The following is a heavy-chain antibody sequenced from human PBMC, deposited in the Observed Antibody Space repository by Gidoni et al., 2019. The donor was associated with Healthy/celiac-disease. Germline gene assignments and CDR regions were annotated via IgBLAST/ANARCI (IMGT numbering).Heavy chain of an antibody. CDR3: DREQYSSSWYWGDYYYYGMDV. CDR1: VFTFSDHY. V-gene: IGHV3-72*01. J-gene: IGHJ6*02. CDR2: TRNKANSYTT. D-gene: IGHD6-13*01. Sequence: VESGGGFVQPGVSLRLSCAASVFTFSDHYIDLVRQAQGKGLEWVGRTRNKANSYTTEYAASVKGRFTISRDDLKNSLYLQMNSLKTEDTAVDDCDREQYSSSWYWGDYYYYGMDVWGQGTTVTVSS.